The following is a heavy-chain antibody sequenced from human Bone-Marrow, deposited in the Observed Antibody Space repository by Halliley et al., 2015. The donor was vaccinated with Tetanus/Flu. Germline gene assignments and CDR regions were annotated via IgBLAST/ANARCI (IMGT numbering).Heavy chain of an antibody. V-gene: IGHV5-51*01. D-gene: IGHD6-25*01. J-gene: IGHJ3*02. Sequence: LEWMGIIYPGDSETRYSPSFQGQVTISVDKAINTAYLQWTSLKASDTAMYYCARQGPLSGDAFDIWGQGTMVTVSS. CDR2: IYPGDSET. CDR3: ARQGPLSGDAFDI.